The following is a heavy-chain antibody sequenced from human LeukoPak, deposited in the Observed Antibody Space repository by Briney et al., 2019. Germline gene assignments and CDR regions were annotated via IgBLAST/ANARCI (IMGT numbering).Heavy chain of an antibody. J-gene: IGHJ6*02. D-gene: IGHD5-12*01. CDR1: GFTFSSYS. V-gene: IGHV3-21*01. Sequence: GGSLRLSCAASGFTFSSYSMNWVRQAPGKGLEWVSSISSSSSYIYYADSVKGRFTISRDNAKNSPYLQMNSLRAEDTAVYYCARDGALYSGYDYYYYYYGMDVWGQGTTVTVSS. CDR3: ARDGALYSGYDYYYYYYGMDV. CDR2: ISSSSSYI.